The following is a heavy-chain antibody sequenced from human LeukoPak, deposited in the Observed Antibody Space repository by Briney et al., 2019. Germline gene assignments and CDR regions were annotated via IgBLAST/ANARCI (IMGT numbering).Heavy chain of an antibody. J-gene: IGHJ6*02. CDR2: ISAYNGNT. V-gene: IGHV1-18*01. D-gene: IGHD2-15*01. CDR3: ARVPHRTDSLLYYYYYGMDV. CDR1: GYTFTSYG. Sequence: GASVTVSCKASGYTFTSYGISWVRQAPGQGLEWMGWISAYNGNTNYAQKLQGRVTMTTDTSTSTAYMELRSLRSDDTAVYYCARVPHRTDSLLYYYYYGMDVWGQGTTVTVSS.